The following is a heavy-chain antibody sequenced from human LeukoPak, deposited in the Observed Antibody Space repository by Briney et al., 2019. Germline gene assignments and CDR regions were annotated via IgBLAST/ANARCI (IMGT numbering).Heavy chain of an antibody. CDR1: GGILTNYA. J-gene: IGHJ2*01. D-gene: IGHD2-2*01. CDR2: IIPILGTS. CDR3: ARVAAAIPRWYFDL. Sequence: SVKVSFKTSGGILTNYAISWGRQAPGQRLEWGGVIIPILGTSNYAQKFQGRVTITADKSTNTAYMELSSLRSEDTAVYYCARVAAAIPRWYFDLWGRGTLVTVSS. V-gene: IGHV1-69*10.